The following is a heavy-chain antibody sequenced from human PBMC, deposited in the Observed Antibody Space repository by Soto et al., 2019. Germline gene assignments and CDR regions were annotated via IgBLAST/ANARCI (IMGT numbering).Heavy chain of an antibody. Sequence: GGSLRLSCAASGFTFDDYAMHWVRQAPGKGLEWVSGISWNSGSIGYADSVKGRFTISRDNAKNSLYLQMNSLRAEDTALYYCAKDGSPYSSSWYFDYWGQGTLVTVSS. J-gene: IGHJ4*02. V-gene: IGHV3-9*01. CDR1: GFTFDDYA. D-gene: IGHD6-13*01. CDR2: ISWNSGSI. CDR3: AKDGSPYSSSWYFDY.